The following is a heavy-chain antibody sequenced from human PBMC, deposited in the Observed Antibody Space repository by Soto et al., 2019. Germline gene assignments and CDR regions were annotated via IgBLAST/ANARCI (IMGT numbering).Heavy chain of an antibody. CDR2: IYPGDSDT. Sequence: PGESLKISCKGSGYSFTSYWIGWVRQMPGKGLEWMGIIYPGDSDTRYSPSFQGQVTISADKSISTAYLQWSSLKASDAAMYYCARRLLVPAAMFDYWGQGTLVTVSS. CDR1: GYSFTSYW. CDR3: ARRLLVPAAMFDY. V-gene: IGHV5-51*01. J-gene: IGHJ4*02. D-gene: IGHD2-2*01.